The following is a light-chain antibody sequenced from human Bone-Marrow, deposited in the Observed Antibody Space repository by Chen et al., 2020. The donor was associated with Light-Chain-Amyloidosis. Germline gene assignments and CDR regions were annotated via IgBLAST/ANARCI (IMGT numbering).Light chain of an antibody. Sequence: QSVLTQPPSASGTPGQRVTISCSGSSSNIGSNYVYWYQQLPGTAPKLLIYRNNPRPSGVPDRFSGSKSGTSASLAISGLRSEDEADYYCAAWDDSLSVYVFGTGTKVTVL. CDR1: SSNIGSNY. V-gene: IGLV1-47*01. CDR2: RNN. CDR3: AAWDDSLSVYV. J-gene: IGLJ1*01.